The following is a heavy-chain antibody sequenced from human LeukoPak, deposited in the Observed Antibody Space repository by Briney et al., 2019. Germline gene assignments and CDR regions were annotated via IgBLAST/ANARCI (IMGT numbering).Heavy chain of an antibody. CDR2: IYTSGST. CDR1: GGSISSGSYY. J-gene: IGHJ5*02. D-gene: IGHD6-13*01. CDR3: ARDFRAAASTGRNWFDP. Sequence: SETLSLTRTVSGGSISSGSYYWSWIRQLAGKGLEWIGRIYTSGSTNYNPSLKSRVTISVDTSKNQFSLKLSSVTAADTAVYYCARDFRAAASTGRNWFDPWGQGTLVTVSS. V-gene: IGHV4-61*02.